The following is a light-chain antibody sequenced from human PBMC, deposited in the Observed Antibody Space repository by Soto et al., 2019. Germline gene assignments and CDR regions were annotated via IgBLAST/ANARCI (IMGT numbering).Light chain of an antibody. CDR2: DAS. CDR1: QSISSW. J-gene: IGKJ1*01. V-gene: IGKV1-5*01. CDR3: QQDNSYSGT. Sequence: DIQMTQSPSTLSASVGDRVTMTCRASQSISSWLAWYQQKPGKAPKLLIYDASSLESGVPSRFSGSGSGTEFTLTISSLQPDDFATYYCQQDNSYSGTFGQGTKVDI.